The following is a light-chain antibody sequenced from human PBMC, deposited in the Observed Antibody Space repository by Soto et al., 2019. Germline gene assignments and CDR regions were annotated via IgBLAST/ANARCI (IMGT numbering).Light chain of an antibody. CDR3: QQYGSSPTWT. V-gene: IGKV3-20*01. CDR2: GAS. Sequence: EIVLTQSPGTLSLSPGESATLSPRARQSVSSSYLAWYQQKPGQAPRLLIYGASSRATGIPDRFSGSGSGTDFTLTISRLEPEDFAVYYCQQYGSSPTWTFGQGTKVDI. CDR1: QSVSSSY. J-gene: IGKJ1*01.